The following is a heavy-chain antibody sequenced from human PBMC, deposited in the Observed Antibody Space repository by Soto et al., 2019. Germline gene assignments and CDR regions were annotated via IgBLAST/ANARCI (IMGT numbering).Heavy chain of an antibody. CDR3: ARGGDIVVVTAPLDH. CDR1: GGTFSSYA. Sequence: GVSVKVSCKASGGTFSSYAISWVRQAPGQGLEWMGGIIPIFGTATYAQKFLGRATMTRDTSTGTLYMELSSLRSEDTAIYYCARGGDIVVVTAPLDHWGQGTLVTVSS. V-gene: IGHV1-69*05. J-gene: IGHJ5*02. CDR2: IIPIFGTA. D-gene: IGHD2-21*02.